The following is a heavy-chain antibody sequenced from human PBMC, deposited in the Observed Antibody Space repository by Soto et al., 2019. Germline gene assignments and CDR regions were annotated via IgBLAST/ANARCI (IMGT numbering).Heavy chain of an antibody. D-gene: IGHD3-22*01. CDR3: AREGGYYDSSGSGVYHYFGVDV. V-gene: IGHV4-4*07. J-gene: IGHJ6*02. CDR1: GGPIGPYY. CDR2: IYFTGST. Sequence: PSETLSLTCSVSGGPIGPYYWSWIRQPAGKGLEWIGRIYFTGSTNYNPPLKSRVTMSVDTSKNQFSLKLSSVTAADTAVYYCAREGGYYDSSGSGVYHYFGVDVWGQGTTVTVSS.